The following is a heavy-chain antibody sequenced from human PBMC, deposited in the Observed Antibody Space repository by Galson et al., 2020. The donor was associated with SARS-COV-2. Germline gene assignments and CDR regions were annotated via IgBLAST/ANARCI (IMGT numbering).Heavy chain of an antibody. Sequence: SQTLSLTCTVSGGSISSGGYYWSWIRQHPGQGLEWIGYIYYSGSTYYNPSLKSRVTISVDTSKNQFSLKLSSVTAADTAVYYCARVGTIFGVVSHPFDYWGQGTLVTVSS. CDR1: GGSISSGGYY. CDR2: IYYSGST. J-gene: IGHJ4*02. V-gene: IGHV4-31*03. CDR3: ARVGTIFGVVSHPFDY. D-gene: IGHD3-3*01.